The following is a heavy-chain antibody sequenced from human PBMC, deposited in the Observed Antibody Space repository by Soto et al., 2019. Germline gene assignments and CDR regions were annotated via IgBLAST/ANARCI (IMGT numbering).Heavy chain of an antibody. CDR2: IYYRPEWYY. CDR3: ARGEQYSGRIFDY. Sequence: PFALTWTVTGERVSINSAGSSWSRQSPWRGLAAMGRIYYRPEWYYEYAVSVRGRITTNPHTSKKQYSLQLRYVTQEDEAVYSCARGEQYSGRIFDYWGQGSLVTVS. CDR1: GERVSINSAG. V-gene: IGHV6-1*01. D-gene: IGHD1-26*01. J-gene: IGHJ4*01.